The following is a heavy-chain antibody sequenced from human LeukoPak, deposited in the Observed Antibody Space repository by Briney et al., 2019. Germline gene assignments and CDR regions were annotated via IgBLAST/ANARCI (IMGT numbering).Heavy chain of an antibody. CDR3: ARGFSDYYDSSGYYDGYWFDP. V-gene: IGHV4-34*01. D-gene: IGHD3-22*01. J-gene: IGHJ5*02. Sequence: PETLSLTCAVYGGSFSGYYWSWIRQPPGKGLEWIGEINHSGSTNYNPSLKSRVTISVDTSKNQFSLRLSSVTAADTAVYYCARGFSDYYDSSGYYDGYWFDPWGQGTLVTVSS. CDR2: INHSGST. CDR1: GGSFSGYY.